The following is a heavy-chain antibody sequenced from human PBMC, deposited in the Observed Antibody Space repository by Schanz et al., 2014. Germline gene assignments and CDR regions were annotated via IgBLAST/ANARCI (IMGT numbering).Heavy chain of an antibody. Sequence: EVQLVESGGGLVKPGGSLRLSCAASGFTFSSHWMHWVRQDPGKGLVWVARINSVGSNTDYADFVTGRFTISRDNAKNTLYLQMNTLRAEDTAVYYSARKSKLGVYGGKGHDSLDIWGQGTMVTVSS. CDR2: INSVGSNT. J-gene: IGHJ3*02. V-gene: IGHV3-74*02. CDR1: GFTFSSHW. CDR3: ARKSKLGVYGGKGHDSLDI. D-gene: IGHD4-17*01.